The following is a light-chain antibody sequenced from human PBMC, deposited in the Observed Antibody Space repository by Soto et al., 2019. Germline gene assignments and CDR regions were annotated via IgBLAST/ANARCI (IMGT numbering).Light chain of an antibody. V-gene: IGLV2-18*01. CDR2: EVS. CDR3: ASWDVSLVV. Sequence: QSALTQPPSVSGSPGQSVTISCTGTSSDVGSYNRVSWYQQPPGTAPKLMIYEVSNRPSGVPDRFSGSKSGTSASLAISGLQSEDEADYYCASWDVSLVVFGGGTKVTVL. CDR1: SSDVGSYNR. J-gene: IGLJ2*01.